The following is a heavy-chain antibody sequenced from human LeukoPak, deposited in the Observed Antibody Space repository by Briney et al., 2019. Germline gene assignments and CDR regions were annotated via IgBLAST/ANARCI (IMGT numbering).Heavy chain of an antibody. J-gene: IGHJ4*02. CDR1: GFTFTAYG. CDR3: ARISRQRLLHDFDY. V-gene: IGHV1-18*01. Sequence: GASVKVSCQTSGFTFTAYGFSGVRQAPGQGREWMGWISAYNGNTNYTQKLQGRVTMTTDISTSTAYIDLGSLRSDDTAVYYCARISRQRLLHDFDYWGQGTLVTVSS. D-gene: IGHD2-21*02. CDR2: ISAYNGNT.